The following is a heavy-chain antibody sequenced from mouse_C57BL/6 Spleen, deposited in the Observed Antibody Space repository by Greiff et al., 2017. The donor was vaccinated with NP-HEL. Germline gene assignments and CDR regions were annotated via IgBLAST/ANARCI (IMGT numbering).Heavy chain of an antibody. D-gene: IGHD1-1*01. V-gene: IGHV1-80*01. J-gene: IGHJ1*03. Sequence: VQLQQSGAELVKPGASVKISCKASGYAFSSYWMNWVKQRPGKGLEWIGQIYPGDGDTNYNGKFKGKATLTADKSSSAAYMQLSSLTSEDSAVYFCASSYGSSLDFDVWGTGTTVTVSS. CDR2: IYPGDGDT. CDR1: GYAFSSYW. CDR3: ASSYGSSLDFDV.